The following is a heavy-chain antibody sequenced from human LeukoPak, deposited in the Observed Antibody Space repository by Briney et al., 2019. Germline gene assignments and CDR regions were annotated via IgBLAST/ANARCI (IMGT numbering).Heavy chain of an antibody. CDR3: ASTAPAVVVDAFDI. CDR1: GGSISSYY. Sequence: SSETLSLTCTVSGGSISSYYWSWIRRPPGKGLECIAYIYYSGSTNYNPSLKSRVTISVDTPKNQFSLKLSSVTAADTAVYYCASTAPAVVVDAFDIWGQGTMVTVSS. V-gene: IGHV4-59*01. J-gene: IGHJ3*02. CDR2: IYYSGST. D-gene: IGHD3-22*01.